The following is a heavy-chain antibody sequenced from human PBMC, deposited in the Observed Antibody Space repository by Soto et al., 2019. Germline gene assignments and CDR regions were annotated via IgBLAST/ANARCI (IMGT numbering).Heavy chain of an antibody. CDR1: WFTVSSNY. Sequence: GVSLRLSCAASWFTVSSNYMSWVRQAPGKGLEWVSVIYSGGSTYYADSVKGRFTISRDNSKNTLYLQMNSLRAEDTAVYYCARDPERGLEDYYGMDVWGQGTTVTVSS. CDR3: ARDPERGLEDYYGMDV. J-gene: IGHJ6*02. D-gene: IGHD1-1*01. CDR2: IYSGGST. V-gene: IGHV3-53*01.